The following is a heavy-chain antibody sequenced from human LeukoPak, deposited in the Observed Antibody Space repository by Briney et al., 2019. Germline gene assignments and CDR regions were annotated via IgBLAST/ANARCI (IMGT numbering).Heavy chain of an antibody. CDR2: IYYSGSI. D-gene: IGHD3-9*01. CDR3: ARGYFDWPFDN. J-gene: IGHJ4*02. V-gene: IGHV4-59*01. CDR1: GASISSYY. Sequence: PSETLSLTCTVSGASISSYYWSWIRQPPGKGLEWIGYIYYSGSINYNPSLKSRVTISVDTSKRQISLKLSSVTAADTAVYYRARGYFDWPFDNWGQGTLVTVSS.